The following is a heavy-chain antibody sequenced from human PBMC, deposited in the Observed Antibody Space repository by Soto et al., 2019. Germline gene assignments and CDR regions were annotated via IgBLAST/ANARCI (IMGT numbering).Heavy chain of an antibody. V-gene: IGHV5-51*01. J-gene: IGHJ4*02. CDR1: GYNFAGYW. D-gene: IGHD3-3*01. Sequence: GESLQISCKGSGYNFAGYWIAWVRQMPGKGLELMGIIYPSDSDTRYRPSFQGQVTTSADKSISSAYLQWSSLRASDTAMYYCARGGVSTRTFDYWGQGTPVTVSS. CDR3: ARGGVSTRTFDY. CDR2: IYPSDSDT.